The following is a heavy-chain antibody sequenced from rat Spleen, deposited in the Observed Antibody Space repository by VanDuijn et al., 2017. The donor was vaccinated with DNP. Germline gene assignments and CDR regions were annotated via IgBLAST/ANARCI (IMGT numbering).Heavy chain of an antibody. Sequence: EVQLVESGGGLVQPGRSLKLSCVASGFTFSDHYMAWVRQAPTKGLEWVASITISGDITHYRDSVKGRFTISRDDAKSTLYLQMDSLRSEDTATYYCTTDFERGYWGQGVMVTVSS. V-gene: IGHV5-27*01. J-gene: IGHJ2*01. CDR1: GFTFSDHY. CDR3: TTDFERGY. D-gene: IGHD1-11*01. CDR2: ITISGDIT.